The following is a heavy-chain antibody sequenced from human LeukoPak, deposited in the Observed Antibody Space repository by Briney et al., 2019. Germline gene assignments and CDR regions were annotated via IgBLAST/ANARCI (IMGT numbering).Heavy chain of an antibody. V-gene: IGHV3-23*01. CDR1: GFTFKNYP. Sequence: GGSLRLSCAASGFTFKNYPMSWVRQAPGKGLEWVSAISGGGGSTYYADSVKGRFTISRDNSKNTLYLQMNSLRAEDTAVYYCAKAPYYYDSSGYYGDYWGQGTLVTVSS. D-gene: IGHD3-22*01. CDR2: ISGGGGST. CDR3: AKAPYYYDSSGYYGDY. J-gene: IGHJ4*02.